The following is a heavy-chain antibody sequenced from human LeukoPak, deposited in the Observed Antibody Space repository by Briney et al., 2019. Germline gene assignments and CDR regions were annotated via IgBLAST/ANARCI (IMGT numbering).Heavy chain of an antibody. CDR1: GGSISGGDYY. V-gene: IGHV4-30-2*01. CDR2: IYHSGST. J-gene: IGHJ4*02. CDR3: ARGEGVPAAIANY. Sequence: SETLSLTCTVSGGSISGGDYYWSWIRQPPGKGLEWIGYIYHSGSTYYNPSLKSRVTISVDRSKNQFSLKLSSVTAADTAVYYCARGEGVPAAIANYWGQGTLVTVSS. D-gene: IGHD2-2*02.